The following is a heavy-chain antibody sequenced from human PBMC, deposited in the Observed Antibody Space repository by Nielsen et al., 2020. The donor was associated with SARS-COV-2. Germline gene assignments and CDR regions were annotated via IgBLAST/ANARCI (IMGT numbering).Heavy chain of an antibody. Sequence: SETLSLTCTVSGGSISNYYWSWIRQPPGKGLEWIGYIYYSGSTNYNPSLKSRVTISVDTSKNQSSLKLSSVTAADTAVYYCARGLYGPWGQGTLVTVSS. J-gene: IGHJ5*02. V-gene: IGHV4-59*01. CDR3: ARGLYGP. D-gene: IGHD4-17*01. CDR2: IYYSGST. CDR1: GGSISNYY.